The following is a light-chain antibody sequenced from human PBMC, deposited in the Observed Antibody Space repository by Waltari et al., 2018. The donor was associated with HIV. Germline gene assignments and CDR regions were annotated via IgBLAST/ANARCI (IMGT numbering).Light chain of an antibody. CDR2: DKN. CDR3: NSRDKSGNFVV. J-gene: IGLJ2*01. V-gene: IGLV3-19*01. Sequence: SSELTQDPAVSVALGQTVRITCQGDSLRTYYATWYQQKPGQAHLLVIFDKNNRPSGIPDRFSGSSSGNTASLTITGTQAEDEGDYYCNSRDKSGNFVVFGGGTKLTVL. CDR1: SLRTYY.